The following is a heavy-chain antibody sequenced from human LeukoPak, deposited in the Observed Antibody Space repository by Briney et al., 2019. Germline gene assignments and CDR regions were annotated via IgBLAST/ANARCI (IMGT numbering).Heavy chain of an antibody. Sequence: SETLSLTCTVSGGSISSYYWSWIRQPPGKGLEWIGYIYYSGSTNYNPSLKSRVTISVDTSKDQFSLKLSSVTAAGTAVYYCARGGTECGGDCYRWFDPWGQGTLVTVSS. D-gene: IGHD2-21*02. J-gene: IGHJ5*02. CDR3: ARGGTECGGDCYRWFDP. CDR2: IYYSGST. CDR1: GGSISSYY. V-gene: IGHV4-59*12.